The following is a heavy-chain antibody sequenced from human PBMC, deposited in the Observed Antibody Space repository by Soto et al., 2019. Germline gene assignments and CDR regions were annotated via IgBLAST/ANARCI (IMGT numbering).Heavy chain of an antibody. V-gene: IGHV4-59*01. J-gene: IGHJ6*04. Sequence: PSETLSLTCTVSGGSISSYYWSWIRQPPGKGLEWIGYIYYSGSTNYNPSLKSRVTISVDTSKNQFSLKLSSVTAADTAVYYCARRNGSAFIFWGKGKRFAVSS. D-gene: IGHD3-10*01. CDR2: IYYSGST. CDR1: GGSISSYY. CDR3: ARRNGSAFIF.